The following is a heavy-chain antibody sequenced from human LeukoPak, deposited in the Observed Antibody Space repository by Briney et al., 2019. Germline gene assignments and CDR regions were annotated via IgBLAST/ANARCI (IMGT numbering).Heavy chain of an antibody. Sequence: GGSLRLSCVASGFTFGSYAMSWVRQAPGKGLEWVSAITSSGSGTFYADSVKGRFTISRDIAKNTLYLQMNSLRAEDTALYYCAEVSPYSHSSFYFDYWGQGTLVTVSS. CDR3: AEVSPYSHSSFYFDY. CDR2: ITSSGSGT. V-gene: IGHV3-23*01. D-gene: IGHD6-6*01. J-gene: IGHJ4*02. CDR1: GFTFGSYA.